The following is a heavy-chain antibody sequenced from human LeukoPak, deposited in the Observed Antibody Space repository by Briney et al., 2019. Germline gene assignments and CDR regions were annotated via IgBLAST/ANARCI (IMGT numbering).Heavy chain of an antibody. CDR3: ARSESNGSGSYYHDY. Sequence: SETLSLTCTVSGGSISSYYWSWIRQPAGKGLEWIGRIYTSGSTNYNPSLKSRVTMSVDTSKNQFSLKLSSVTAADTAVYYCARSESNGSGSYYHDYWGQGTLVTVSS. CDR1: GGSISSYY. CDR2: IYTSGST. D-gene: IGHD3-10*01. J-gene: IGHJ4*02. V-gene: IGHV4-4*07.